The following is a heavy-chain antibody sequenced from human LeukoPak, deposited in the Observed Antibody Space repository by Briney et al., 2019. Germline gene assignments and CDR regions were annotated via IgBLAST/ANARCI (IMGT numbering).Heavy chain of an antibody. CDR3: ARSGVYSSGWYYMGDAFDI. CDR1: GGSISSSSYY. J-gene: IGHJ3*02. CDR2: IYYSGST. V-gene: IGHV4-39*07. Sequence: PSETLSLTCTVSGGSISSSSYYWGWIRQPPGKGLEWIGSIYYSGSTYYNPSLKSRVTISVDTSKNQFSLKLSSVTAADTAVYYCARSGVYSSGWYYMGDAFDIWGQGTMVTVSS. D-gene: IGHD6-19*01.